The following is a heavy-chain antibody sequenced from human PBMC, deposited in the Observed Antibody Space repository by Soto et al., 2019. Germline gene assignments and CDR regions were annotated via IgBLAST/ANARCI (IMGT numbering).Heavy chain of an antibody. D-gene: IGHD2-15*01. J-gene: IGHJ4*02. CDR3: ARSGIVVVVAATGPNYFDY. V-gene: IGHV1-69*13. CDR1: GGTFSSYA. Sequence: SVKVYCKASGGTFSSYAISWVRQAPGQGLEWMGGIIPIFGTANYAQKFQGRVTITADESTSTAYMELSSLRSEDTAVYYCARSGIVVVVAATGPNYFDYWGQGTLVTVSS. CDR2: IIPIFGTA.